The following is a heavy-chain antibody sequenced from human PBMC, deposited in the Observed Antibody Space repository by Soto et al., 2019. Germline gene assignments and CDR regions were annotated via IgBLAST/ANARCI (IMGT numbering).Heavy chain of an antibody. CDR1: GYSFTSYW. D-gene: IGHD3-10*01. CDR3: ASASGPLRGWFGEYPGYYYYCYRMDV. CDR2: IYPGDSDT. Sequence: PGESLKISCKGSGYSFTSYWIGWVRQMPGKGLEWMGIIYPGDSDTRYSPSFQGQVTISADKSISTAYLQWSSLRASDTAMYYCASASGPLRGWFGEYPGYYYYCYRMDVWGQGTTVTGSS. J-gene: IGHJ6*02. V-gene: IGHV5-51*01.